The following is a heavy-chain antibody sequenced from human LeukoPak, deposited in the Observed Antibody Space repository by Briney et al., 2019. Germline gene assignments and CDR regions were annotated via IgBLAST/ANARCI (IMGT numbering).Heavy chain of an antibody. CDR3: ARGIPVGWFGAPFDH. J-gene: IGHJ5*02. CDR2: IKQDGSEK. CDR1: GFTFSSYW. V-gene: IGHV3-7*01. D-gene: IGHD3-10*01. Sequence: GGSLRLSCAASGFTFSSYWMSWVRQAPGKGLEWVANIKQDGSEKYYVDSVNGRFTISRDNAKNSLYLQMNSLRAEDTAVYYCARGIPVGWFGAPFDHWGQGTLVTVSS.